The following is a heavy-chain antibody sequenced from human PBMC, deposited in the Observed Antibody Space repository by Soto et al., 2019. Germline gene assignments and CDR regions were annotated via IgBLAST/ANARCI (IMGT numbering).Heavy chain of an antibody. V-gene: IGHV4-31*03. D-gene: IGHD2-2*01. CDR1: GGSISSGGYY. CDR3: ARETQDIVVVTAEHYGFDP. Sequence: QVQLQESGPGLVKPSQTLSLTCTVSGGSISSGGYYWSWIRQHPGKGLEWNGYIYYSGSTYYNPSLKCRVTISVDTSKNQFSQKLSSVTAADTAVYYCARETQDIVVVTAEHYGFDPWGQGTLVTVSS. CDR2: IYYSGST. J-gene: IGHJ5*02.